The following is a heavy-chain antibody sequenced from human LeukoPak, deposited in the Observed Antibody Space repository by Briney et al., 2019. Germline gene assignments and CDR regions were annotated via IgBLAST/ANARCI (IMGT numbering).Heavy chain of an antibody. CDR3: ARVTGYMIEDYFDY. CDR2: IFHSGST. D-gene: IGHD3-22*01. Sequence: KPSETLSLTCTVSGGSISSYYWSWIRQPPGKGLEWIGNIFHSGSTNYNPSLKSRVTISVETSKNQFSLKLSSVTAADTAVYYCARVTGYMIEDYFDYWGQGTLVTASS. V-gene: IGHV4-59*01. J-gene: IGHJ4*02. CDR1: GGSISSYY.